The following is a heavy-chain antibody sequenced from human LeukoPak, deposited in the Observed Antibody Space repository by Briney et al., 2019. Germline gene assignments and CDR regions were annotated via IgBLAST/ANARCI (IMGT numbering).Heavy chain of an antibody. Sequence: ASVKVSCKASGYTFTSYGISWVRQAPGQGLEWMGWINPNSGGTNYAQKFQGRVTMTRDTSISTAYMELSRLRSDDTAVYYCARDFRLAVNSFDPWGQGTLVTVSS. CDR3: ARDFRLAVNSFDP. CDR1: GYTFTSYG. D-gene: IGHD3-10*01. CDR2: INPNSGGT. V-gene: IGHV1-2*02. J-gene: IGHJ5*02.